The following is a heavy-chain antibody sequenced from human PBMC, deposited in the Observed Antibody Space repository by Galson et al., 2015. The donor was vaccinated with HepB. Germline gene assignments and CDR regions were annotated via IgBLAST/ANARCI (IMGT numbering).Heavy chain of an antibody. CDR1: GYTFTSYY. Sequence: SVKVSCKASGYTFTSYYMHWVRQAPGQGLEWMGIINPSGGSTSYAQKFQGRVTMTRDTSTSTVYMELSSLRSEDTAVYYCARDLLTYYGSGSYYSPIDYWGQGTLVTVSS. V-gene: IGHV1-46*01. CDR2: INPSGGST. CDR3: ARDLLTYYGSGSYYSPIDY. D-gene: IGHD3-10*01. J-gene: IGHJ4*02.